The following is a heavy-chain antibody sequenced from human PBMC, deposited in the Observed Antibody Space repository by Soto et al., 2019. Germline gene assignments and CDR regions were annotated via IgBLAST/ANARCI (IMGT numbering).Heavy chain of an antibody. V-gene: IGHV3-23*01. CDR1: GFTFDNYA. CDR2: ISGSGDRT. CDR3: AKDYGVRGIMTKLLDS. D-gene: IGHD3-10*01. J-gene: IGHJ4*02. Sequence: EVQLLESGGGLVQPGGSLRISCTASGFTFDNYAMAWVRQAPGKGLEWVAGISGSGDRTNYVDPVKGRFTISRDNSKNRLYLQMKSLRAEDMALYYCAKDYGVRGIMTKLLDSWGQGTLVAVSS.